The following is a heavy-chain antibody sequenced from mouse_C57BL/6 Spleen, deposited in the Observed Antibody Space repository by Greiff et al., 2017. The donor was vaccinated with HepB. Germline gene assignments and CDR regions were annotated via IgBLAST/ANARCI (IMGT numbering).Heavy chain of an antibody. CDR3: TRPGRNYVRHFDY. V-gene: IGHV1-15*01. J-gene: IGHJ2*01. D-gene: IGHD2-1*01. Sequence: VQLVESGAELVRPGASVTLSCKASGYTFTDYEMHWVKQTPVHGLEWIGAIDPETGGTAYNQKFKGKAILTADKSSSTAYMELRSLTSEDSAVYYCTRPGRNYVRHFDYWGQGTTLTVSS. CDR2: IDPETGGT. CDR1: GYTFTDYE.